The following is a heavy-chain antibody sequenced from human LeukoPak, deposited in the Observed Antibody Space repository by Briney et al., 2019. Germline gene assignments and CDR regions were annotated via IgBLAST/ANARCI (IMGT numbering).Heavy chain of an antibody. D-gene: IGHD4-11*01. CDR3: ARRLAVTGRYYFDY. Sequence: KTSETLSLTCTVSGGPISTYYWTWIRQPPERGLEWIGYIYYSGITNYNPSLKSRVTMSVDTSRNQFSLRLNSVTAADTAVYYCARRLAVTGRYYFDYWGQGSLVTVSS. V-gene: IGHV4-59*01. CDR2: IYYSGIT. J-gene: IGHJ4*02. CDR1: GGPISTYY.